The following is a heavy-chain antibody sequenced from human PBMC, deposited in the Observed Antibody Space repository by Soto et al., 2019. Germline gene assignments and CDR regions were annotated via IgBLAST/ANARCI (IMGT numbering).Heavy chain of an antibody. V-gene: IGHV1-18*01. CDR1: GYTFTSYG. D-gene: IGHD3-10*01. J-gene: IGHJ6*02. CDR3: ARGATMVRGVTYYYGMDV. Sequence: ASVKVSCKASGYTFTSYGISWVRQAPGQGLEWMGWISAYNGNTNYAQKLQGRVTMTTDTSTSTAYMELRSLRSDDTAVYYRARGATMVRGVTYYYGMDVWGQGTTVTVSS. CDR2: ISAYNGNT.